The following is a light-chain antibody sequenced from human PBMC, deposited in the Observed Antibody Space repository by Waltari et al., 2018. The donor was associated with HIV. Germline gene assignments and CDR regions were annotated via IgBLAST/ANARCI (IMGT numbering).Light chain of an antibody. J-gene: IGKJ4*01. Sequence: EIVLTQSPATLSLSPGERATLPCRASQSVSTYLAWYQQRPGQAPRLLIYGASNRATGIPVRFSGSGSGTDFTLTISSLEPEDFAVYYCQQRSNWLSLSFGGGTKVEIK. CDR1: QSVSTY. CDR2: GAS. CDR3: QQRSNWLSLS. V-gene: IGKV3-11*01.